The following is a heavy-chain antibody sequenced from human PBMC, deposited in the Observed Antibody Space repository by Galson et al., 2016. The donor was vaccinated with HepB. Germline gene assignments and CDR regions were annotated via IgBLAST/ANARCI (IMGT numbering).Heavy chain of an antibody. V-gene: IGHV1-24*01. Sequence: SVKVSCKVFGHTLTEFPMHWVRQAPGKGLEWMGRFDPEDGDTIYAQKFQGRLTMTEDTSTDTAYMGLSSLRSEDTAVHYYAPVGRSSVYYGLDGWGQGTTVTVSP. CDR2: FDPEDGDT. CDR3: APVGRSSVYYGLDG. J-gene: IGHJ6*01. D-gene: IGHD6-6*01. CDR1: GHTLTEFP.